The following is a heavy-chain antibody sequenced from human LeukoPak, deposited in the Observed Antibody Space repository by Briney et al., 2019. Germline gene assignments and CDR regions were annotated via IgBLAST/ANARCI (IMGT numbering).Heavy chain of an antibody. CDR2: IYTGDSDT. J-gene: IGHJ4*02. CDR1: GYSFSSYW. CDR3: ARRDGYDSTTFDY. D-gene: IGHD5-24*01. V-gene: IGHV5-51*01. Sequence: GESLKISCKGSGYSFSSYWIGRVRQMPRKGLEWMGIIYTGDSDTRYSPSFQGQVTISADKSISTAYLQWSILKASDTAMYYCARRDGYDSTTFDYWGQGTLVTVSS.